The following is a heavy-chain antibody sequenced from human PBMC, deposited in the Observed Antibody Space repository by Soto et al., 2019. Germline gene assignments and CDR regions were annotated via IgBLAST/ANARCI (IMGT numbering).Heavy chain of an antibody. CDR3: VREDGLVGSNSAFDQ. J-gene: IGHJ4*02. D-gene: IGHD7-27*01. Sequence: EVKLLESGGGLVKPGGSLRLSCAASGFSFSTYNMNWVRQAPGKGLEWVSSINGRSNYKYYTDSVKGRFTISRDNPKNSLYLQMDSLRVEDTAVYYCVREDGLVGSNSAFDQWGQGTLVIVSS. V-gene: IGHV3-21*02. CDR2: INGRSNYK. CDR1: GFSFSTYN.